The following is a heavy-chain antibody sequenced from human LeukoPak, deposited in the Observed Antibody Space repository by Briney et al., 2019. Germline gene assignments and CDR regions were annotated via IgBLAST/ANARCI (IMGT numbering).Heavy chain of an antibody. D-gene: IGHD3-22*01. V-gene: IGHV4-59*12. CDR3: ARGHYYDSSGYWSLSAFDI. Sequence: SETLSLTCTVSGGSISSYYWSWIRQPPGKGLEWIGYIYYSGSTNYNPSLKSRVTISVDTSKNQFSLQLNSVTPEDTAVYYCARGHYYDSSGYWSLSAFDIWGQGTMVTVSS. CDR1: GGSISSYY. J-gene: IGHJ3*02. CDR2: IYYSGST.